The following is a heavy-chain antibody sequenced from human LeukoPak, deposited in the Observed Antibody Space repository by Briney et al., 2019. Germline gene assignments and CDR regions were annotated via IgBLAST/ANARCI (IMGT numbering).Heavy chain of an antibody. CDR1: GYTFTSYG. CDR2: ISAYNGNT. D-gene: IGHD3-10*01. CDR3: ARGRGGSGRYYFYYYMDV. J-gene: IGHJ6*03. V-gene: IGHV1-18*01. Sequence: ASVKVSCKASGYTFTSYGISWVRQAPGQGLEWMGWISAYNGNTNYAQKLQGRVTMTRNTSISTAYMELSSLRSEDTAVYYCARGRGGSGRYYFYYYMDVWGKGTTVTISS.